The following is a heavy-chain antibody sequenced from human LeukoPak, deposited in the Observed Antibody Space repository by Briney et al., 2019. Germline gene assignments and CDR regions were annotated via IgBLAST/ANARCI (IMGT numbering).Heavy chain of an antibody. CDR1: GFTFSGHW. CDR2: INGDGTAT. Sequence: PGGSLRLACAASGFTFSGHWMHRVRQTPGKGLVWVADINGDGTATNYAGSVKGRFTISRDNAKNTVYLQMNTLRAEDTAVYYCAKDKWWGASDHWGQGGLVTVSS. D-gene: IGHD2-8*01. J-gene: IGHJ4*02. CDR3: AKDKWWGASDH. V-gene: IGHV3-74*01.